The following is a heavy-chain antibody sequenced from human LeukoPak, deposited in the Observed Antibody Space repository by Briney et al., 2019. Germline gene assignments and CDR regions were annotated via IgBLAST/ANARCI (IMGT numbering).Heavy chain of an antibody. D-gene: IGHD3-22*01. Sequence: GASVKVSCKASGYTFTGYYMHWVRQAPGQGLEWMGRINPNSGGTNYAQKFQGRVTMTRDTSISTAYKELSRLRSDDTAVYYCARDTAVSYYYDSSGYKPSDYWGQGTLVTVSS. CDR3: ARDTAVSYYYDSSGYKPSDY. V-gene: IGHV1-2*06. J-gene: IGHJ4*02. CDR2: INPNSGGT. CDR1: GYTFTGYY.